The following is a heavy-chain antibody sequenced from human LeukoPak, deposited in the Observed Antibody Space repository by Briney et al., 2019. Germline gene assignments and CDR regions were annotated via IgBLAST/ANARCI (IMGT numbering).Heavy chain of an antibody. J-gene: IGHJ6*02. CDR1: GFTFSSYA. CDR3: AKDFPSRYYYGMDV. CDR2: ISGSGGST. V-gene: IGHV3-23*01. Sequence: GGSLRLSCGASGFTFSSYAMSWARQAPGKGLEWVSAISGSGGSTYYADSVKGRFTISRDNSKNTLYLQMNSLRAEDTAVYYCAKDFPSRYYYGMDVWGQGTTVTVSS.